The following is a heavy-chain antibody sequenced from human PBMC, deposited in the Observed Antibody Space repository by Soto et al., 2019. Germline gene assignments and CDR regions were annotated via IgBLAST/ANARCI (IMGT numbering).Heavy chain of an antibody. J-gene: IGHJ5*02. D-gene: IGHD2-2*01. Sequence: PVGSLRLSCAASGFSFSNYSMNWVRQAPGKGLEWVSYISSSGRTIYYADSVKGRFTISRDNAKNSLYLQMNSLRAEDTAVYYCAAAYCSSSSCLNWFDPWGQGTLVTVS. CDR2: ISSSGRTI. CDR1: GFSFSNYS. V-gene: IGHV3-48*01. CDR3: AAAYCSSSSCLNWFDP.